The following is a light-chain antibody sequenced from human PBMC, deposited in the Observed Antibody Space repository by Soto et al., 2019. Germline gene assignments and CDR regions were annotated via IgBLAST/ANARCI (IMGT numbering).Light chain of an antibody. CDR2: DAS. CDR1: QSISSW. J-gene: IGKJ1*01. V-gene: IGKV1-5*01. Sequence: DIQMTQSPSTLSASVGDRVTITCRASQSISSWLAWYQQKPGKAPKLLIYDASSLESGVPSRFSGSGSGTEFTLTISSLQPDDFATYYCQQYQRTFVQGTKVEIK. CDR3: QQYQRT.